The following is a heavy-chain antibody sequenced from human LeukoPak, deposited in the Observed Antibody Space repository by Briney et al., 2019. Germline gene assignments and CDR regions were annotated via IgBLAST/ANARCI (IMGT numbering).Heavy chain of an antibody. D-gene: IGHD7-27*01. J-gene: IGHJ4*02. CDR1: GFTFSSYA. CDR2: ISSNGGST. Sequence: GGSLRLSCAASGFTFSSYAMHWVRQAPGKGLEYVSAISSNGGSTYYANSVKGRFTISRDNSKSTLYLQMGSLRAEDMAVYYCASALGTGYFDYWGQGTLVTVSS. V-gene: IGHV3-64*01. CDR3: ASALGTGYFDY.